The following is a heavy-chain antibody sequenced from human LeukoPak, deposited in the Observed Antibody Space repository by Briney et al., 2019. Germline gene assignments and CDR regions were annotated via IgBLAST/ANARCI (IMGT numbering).Heavy chain of an antibody. D-gene: IGHD6-13*01. CDR3: ARLTRYSSSWVPYNYYYYMDV. J-gene: IGHJ6*03. Sequence: ASVKVSCKASGYTFTSYGISWVRQAPGQGLEWMGWISAYNGNTNYAQKLQGRVTMTTDTSTSTAYMELRSLRSDDTAVYHCARLTRYSSSWVPYNYYYYMDVWGKGTTVTVSS. V-gene: IGHV1-18*01. CDR2: ISAYNGNT. CDR1: GYTFTSYG.